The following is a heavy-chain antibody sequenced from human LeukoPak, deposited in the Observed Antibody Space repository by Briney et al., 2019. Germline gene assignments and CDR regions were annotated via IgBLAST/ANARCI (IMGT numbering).Heavy chain of an antibody. CDR1: DGSISSYY. V-gene: IGHV4-59*08. Sequence: SETLSLTCTGSDGSISSYYWSWVRQPPGKGLEWIGYIYYSGSTNYNPSLKSRVTISVDTSKNQFSLKLSSVTAADTAVYYCARYSGSYPNWYFDLWGRGTLVTVSS. CDR2: IYYSGST. D-gene: IGHD1-26*01. CDR3: ARYSGSYPNWYFDL. J-gene: IGHJ2*01.